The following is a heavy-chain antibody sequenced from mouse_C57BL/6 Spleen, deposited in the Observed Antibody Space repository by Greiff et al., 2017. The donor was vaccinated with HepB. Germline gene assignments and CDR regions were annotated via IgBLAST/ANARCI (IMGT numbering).Heavy chain of an antibody. D-gene: IGHD2-3*01. Sequence: VKLQQPGAELVMPGASVKLSCKASGYTFTSYWMHWVKQRPGQGLEWIGEIDPSDSYTNYNQKFKGKSTLTVDKSSSTAYMQLSSLTSEDSAVYYCARCGGIYDGYYDAMDYWGQGTSVTVSS. CDR2: IDPSDSYT. V-gene: IGHV1-69*01. CDR3: ARCGGIYDGYYDAMDY. CDR1: GYTFTSYW. J-gene: IGHJ4*01.